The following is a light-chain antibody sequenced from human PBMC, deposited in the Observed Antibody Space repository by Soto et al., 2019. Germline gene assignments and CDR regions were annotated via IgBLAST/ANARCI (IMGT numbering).Light chain of an antibody. J-gene: IGLJ1*01. CDR2: GVV. Sequence: QSVLTQPASVSGSPGQSITISCTGTSIDVGGYDYVSWYQRHPGKAPELMIYGVVNRPSWVSNRFSGSKSGNTASLTISGLQAEDEADYYCCSFASSSTYVFGTGTKLTVL. CDR1: SIDVGGYDY. CDR3: CSFASSSTYV. V-gene: IGLV2-14*01.